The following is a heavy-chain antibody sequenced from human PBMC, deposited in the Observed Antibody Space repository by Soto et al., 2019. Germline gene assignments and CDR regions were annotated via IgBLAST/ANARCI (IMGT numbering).Heavy chain of an antibody. D-gene: IGHD6-19*01. CDR3: AREVGSGSLYYYYYYYGMDV. CDR1: GGSISSGDYY. J-gene: IGHJ6*02. CDR2: IYYSGST. Sequence: SETLSLTCTVSGGSISSGDYYWSWIRQPPGKGLEWIGYIYYSGSTYYNPSLKSRVTISVDTSKNQFSLKLSSVTAADTAVYYCAREVGSGSLYYYYYYYGMDVWGQGTTVT. V-gene: IGHV4-30-4*01.